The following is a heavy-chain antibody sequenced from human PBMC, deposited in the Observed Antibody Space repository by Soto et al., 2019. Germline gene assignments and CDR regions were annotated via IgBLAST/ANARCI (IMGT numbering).Heavy chain of an antibody. D-gene: IGHD2-2*01. Sequence: QVQLQESGPGVVKPSQTLSLTCTVSGDSISRSYNYWGWIRQHPGKGLEWIAYIYHSGSTFYNPSLKTRITALLDTSKNQLYLRLGSVTAADTAVYSCARVGGCGIPSCYAVDYGLDVWGQGTTVTGSS. V-gene: IGHV4-31*02. J-gene: IGHJ6*02. CDR2: IYHSGST. CDR3: ARVGGCGIPSCYAVDYGLDV. CDR1: GDSISRSYNY.